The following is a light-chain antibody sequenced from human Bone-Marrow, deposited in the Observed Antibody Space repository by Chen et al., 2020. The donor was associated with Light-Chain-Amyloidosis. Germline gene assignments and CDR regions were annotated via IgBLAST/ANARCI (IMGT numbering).Light chain of an antibody. V-gene: IGLV9-49*03. CDR1: SDFSNSK. CDR2: VGSGAIVG. J-gene: IGLJ3*02. CDR3: GADHGCGTNCVSEV. Sequence: QPVVTQPPSASASLGASVTLTCTQTSDFSNSKVDWFQLRPEPGPPFVMPVGSGAIVGSKGDGVPDRFSVLGSGLHRFVTLRNSQGERERDYHCGADHGCGTNCVSEVFGGGTKLTVL.